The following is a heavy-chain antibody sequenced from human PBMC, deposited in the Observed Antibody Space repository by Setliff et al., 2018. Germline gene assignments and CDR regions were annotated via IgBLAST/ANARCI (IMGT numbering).Heavy chain of an antibody. CDR3: AHRKIWGNAFDI. J-gene: IGHJ3*02. D-gene: IGHD3-16*01. CDR2: IYWDDDK. Sequence: GSGPTLVNPTPTLTLTCTFSGFSLKTTGVGVGWIRQPPGKAPECLGIIYWDDDKRYSPSXXGRVTXXXXXXXXXXXXTMTNMDPVDTATYYCAHRKIWGNAFDIWGQGTMVTVSS. CDR1: GFSLKTTGVG. V-gene: IGHV2-5*02.